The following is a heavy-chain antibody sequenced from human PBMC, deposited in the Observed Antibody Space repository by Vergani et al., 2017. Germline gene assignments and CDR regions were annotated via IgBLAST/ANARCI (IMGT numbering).Heavy chain of an antibody. CDR1: GFTFTSSA. CDR2: IVVGSGNT. D-gene: IGHD3-22*01. J-gene: IGHJ6*02. CDR3: AAQAGITMIEHYYYGMDV. Sequence: QMQLVQSGPEVKKPGTSVKVSCKASGFTFTSSAMQWVRQARGQRLEWIGWIVVGSGNTNYAQKFQERVTITRDMSTSTAYMELSSLRSEDTAVYYCAAQAGITMIEHYYYGMDVWGQGTTVTVSS. V-gene: IGHV1-58*02.